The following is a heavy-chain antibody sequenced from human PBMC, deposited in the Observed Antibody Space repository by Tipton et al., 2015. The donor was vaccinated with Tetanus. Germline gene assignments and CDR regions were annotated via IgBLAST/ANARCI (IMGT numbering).Heavy chain of an antibody. V-gene: IGHV5-51*01. CDR1: GHNSRSYW. J-gene: IGHJ4*02. CDR2: IDPGDSET. Sequence: QLVQSGAEVKKPAESLKMSCKISGHNSRSYWIGWVRQMPGKGLEWMGIIDPGDSETKYSPSFRGQVTFSADRSTNTVYLQWSSLKASDTAVYYCAKHRKAVFVPIGFDSWGQGALAIVST. D-gene: IGHD3-10*02. CDR3: AKHRKAVFVPIGFDS.